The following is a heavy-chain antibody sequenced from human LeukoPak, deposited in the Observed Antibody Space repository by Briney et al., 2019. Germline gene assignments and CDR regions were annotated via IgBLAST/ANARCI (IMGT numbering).Heavy chain of an antibody. D-gene: IGHD3-16*01. V-gene: IGHV3-7*04. J-gene: IGHJ4*02. CDR1: GFTFSNYW. Sequence: VGSLRLSCAASGFTFSNYWMSWVRQAPGKGLEWVANIKQDGSEKYYVDSVKGRFTISRDNAKNSLYLQMNSLRAGDTAVYYCARGGRAYGDWGQGTLVTVSS. CDR3: ARGGRAYGD. CDR2: IKQDGSEK.